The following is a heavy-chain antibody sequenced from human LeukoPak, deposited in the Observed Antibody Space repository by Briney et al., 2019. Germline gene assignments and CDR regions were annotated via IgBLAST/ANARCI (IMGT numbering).Heavy chain of an antibody. CDR1: GFTFSSYW. J-gene: IGHJ6*03. CDR3: ARVLRYCSGGNCYSGGLGYMDV. D-gene: IGHD2-15*01. Sequence: GGSLRLSCAASGFTFSSYWMSWVRQAPGKGLEWVANIKQDGSEKYYVDSVKGRFTISRDNAKNSLYLQMNSLRAEDTAVYYCARVLRYCSGGNCYSGGLGYMDVWAKGPRSPSP. V-gene: IGHV3-7*03. CDR2: IKQDGSEK.